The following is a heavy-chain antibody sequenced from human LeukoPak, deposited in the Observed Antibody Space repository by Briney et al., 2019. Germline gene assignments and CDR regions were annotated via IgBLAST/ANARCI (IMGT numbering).Heavy chain of an antibody. Sequence: PGGSLRLSCAASGFTFSSYWMSWVRQPPGKGLEWIGEIYHSGSTNYNPSLKGRVTISVDKSKNQFSLKLSSVTAADTAVYYCARYTADYGFDYWGQGTLVTVSS. D-gene: IGHD4-17*01. J-gene: IGHJ4*02. V-gene: IGHV4-4*02. CDR3: ARYTADYGFDY. CDR1: GFTFSSYW. CDR2: IYHSGST.